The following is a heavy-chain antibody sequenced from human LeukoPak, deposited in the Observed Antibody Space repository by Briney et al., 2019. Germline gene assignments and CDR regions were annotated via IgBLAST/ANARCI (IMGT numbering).Heavy chain of an antibody. V-gene: IGHV3-48*01. CDR3: ASIDVVPAANEVDY. CDR2: ISSSSSTI. D-gene: IGHD2-2*01. CDR1: GFTFCSYS. Sequence: PGGSLRLSCAVSGFTFCSYSMNWVRQAPGKGLEWVSYISSSSSTIYYADSVKGRFTISRDNAKNSLYLQMNSLRAEDTAVYYCASIDVVPAANEVDYWGQGTLVTVSS. J-gene: IGHJ4*02.